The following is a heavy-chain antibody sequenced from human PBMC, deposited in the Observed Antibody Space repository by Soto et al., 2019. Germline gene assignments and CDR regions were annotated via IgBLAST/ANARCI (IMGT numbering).Heavy chain of an antibody. Sequence: AASVKVSCKTSGYTFSNYGITWVRQAPGQPLEWLGWISLYSDGTNYAQKFQGRVPMTTDTSTTTAYMELRSLRSDDTAVYYCARVVPGAEAWFGPWGQGTLVTV. D-gene: IGHD2-2*01. CDR1: GYTFSNYG. V-gene: IGHV1-18*01. CDR3: ARVVPGAEAWFGP. CDR2: ISLYSDGT. J-gene: IGHJ5*02.